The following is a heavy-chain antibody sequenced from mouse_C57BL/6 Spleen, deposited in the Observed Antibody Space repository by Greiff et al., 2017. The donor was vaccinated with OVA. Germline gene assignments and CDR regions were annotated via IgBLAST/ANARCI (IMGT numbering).Heavy chain of an antibody. CDR2: IDPSDSET. CDR1: GYTFTSYW. D-gene: IGHD2-3*01. Sequence: QVQLQQSGAELVRPGSSVKLSCKASGYTFTSYWRHWVKQRPFKGLEGIGNIDPSDSETNYNQKFKDKATLTVDKSTSTAYMQLSSLTSEDSAVYYCARGGDGYYFDYWGQGTTLTVSS. CDR3: ARGGDGYYFDY. J-gene: IGHJ2*01. V-gene: IGHV1-52*01.